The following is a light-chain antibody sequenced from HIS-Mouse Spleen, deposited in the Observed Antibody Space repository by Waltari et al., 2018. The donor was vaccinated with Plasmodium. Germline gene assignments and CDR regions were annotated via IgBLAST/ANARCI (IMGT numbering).Light chain of an antibody. CDR1: QSVSSN. CDR3: QQYNNWPT. CDR2: GAS. V-gene: IGKV3-15*01. J-gene: IGKJ5*01. Sequence: EIVMTQSPATLSVPPGERATLSCRASQSVSSNLAWYQQKPGQAPRLLIYGASTRATGTPARFSGSGSGTEFPLTISSMQSEDFAVYYWQQYNNWPTFGQGTRLEIK.